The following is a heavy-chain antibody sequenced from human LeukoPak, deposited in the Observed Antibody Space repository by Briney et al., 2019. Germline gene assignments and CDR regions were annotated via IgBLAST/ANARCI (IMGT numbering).Heavy chain of an antibody. CDR2: ISSSSSTI. V-gene: IGHV3-48*01. CDR3: ARRAMVRGVGYYMDV. J-gene: IGHJ6*03. Sequence: PGGSLRLSCAASGFTFSSYSMNWVRQAPGKGLEWVSYISSSSSTIYYADSVKGRFTISRDNAKNSPYLQMNSLRAEDTAVYYCARRAMVRGVGYYMDVWGKGTTVTVSS. CDR1: GFTFSSYS. D-gene: IGHD3-10*01.